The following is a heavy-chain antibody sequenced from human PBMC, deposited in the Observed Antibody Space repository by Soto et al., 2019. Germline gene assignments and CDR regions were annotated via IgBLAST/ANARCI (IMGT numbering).Heavy chain of an antibody. J-gene: IGHJ4*02. V-gene: IGHV3-23*01. CDR1: GFTFRNNV. D-gene: IGHD2-8*01. CDR2: ITGSGRDT. Sequence: GGSLRLSCAASGFTFRNNVLSWVRQAPGKGLDWVSGITGSGRDTYYADSVKGRFTISRDNSKNMVFLQMNSLRAEDTPLYYCAKNGLDNSPSAIDSWGPGTLVTVSS. CDR3: AKNGLDNSPSAIDS.